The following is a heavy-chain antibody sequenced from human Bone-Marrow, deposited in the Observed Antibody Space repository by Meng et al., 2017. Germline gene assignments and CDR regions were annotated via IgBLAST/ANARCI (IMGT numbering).Heavy chain of an antibody. Sequence: GESLKISCAASGFTFSSYWMHWVRQAPGKGLVWVSRIKSDGSSTSYADSVKGRFTISRDNSKNTLYLQMNSLRAEDTAVYYCGDVDTAMVPFDYWGQGTLVTVSS. D-gene: IGHD5-18*01. CDR2: IKSDGSST. CDR3: GDVDTAMVPFDY. J-gene: IGHJ4*02. V-gene: IGHV3-74*01. CDR1: GFTFSSYW.